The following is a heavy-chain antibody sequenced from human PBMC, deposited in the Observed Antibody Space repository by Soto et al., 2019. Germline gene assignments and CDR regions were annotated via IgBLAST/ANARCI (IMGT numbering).Heavy chain of an antibody. Sequence: VGSLRLSCAASWINFSSDAMSWVRQASGKGLEWVSAISGSGGRTYYADSVKGRFTISRDNSKNTLYLQMNSLRAEDTAVYYCAKDSQEQLRVGPRGFEYWGQGTLVTVSS. CDR2: ISGSGGRT. CDR1: WINFSSDA. CDR3: AKDSQEQLRVGPRGFEY. D-gene: IGHD1-1*01. J-gene: IGHJ4*02. V-gene: IGHV3-23*01.